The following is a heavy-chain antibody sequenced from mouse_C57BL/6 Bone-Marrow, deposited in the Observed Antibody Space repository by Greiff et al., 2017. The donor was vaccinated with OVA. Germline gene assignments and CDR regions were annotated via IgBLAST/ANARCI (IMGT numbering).Heavy chain of an antibody. J-gene: IGHJ1*03. CDR1: GYSITSGYY. D-gene: IGHD1-1*01. CDR3: ARSPSTVVGGYFDV. V-gene: IGHV3-6*01. CDR2: ISYDGSN. Sequence: EVKLMESGPGLVKPSQSLSLTCSVTGYSITSGYYWNWIRQFPGNKLEWMGYISYDGSNNYNPSLKNRISITRDTSKNQFFLKLNSVTTEDTATYYCARSPSTVVGGYFDVWGTGTTVTVSS.